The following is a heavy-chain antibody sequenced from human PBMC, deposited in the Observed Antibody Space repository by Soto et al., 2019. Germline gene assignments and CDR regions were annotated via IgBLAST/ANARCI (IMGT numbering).Heavy chain of an antibody. V-gene: IGHV4-31*03. CDR3: ATLSTYYYDSSGYSDYYYGMDV. CDR2: IYYSGST. Sequence: TLSLTCTVAGGSISSGGYYWSWIRQHPGKGLEWIGYIYYSGSTYYNPSLKSRVTISVDTSKNQFSLKLSSVTAADTAVYYCATLSTYYYDSSGYSDYYYGMDVWGQGPTVTVSS. CDR1: GGSISSGGYY. D-gene: IGHD3-22*01. J-gene: IGHJ6*02.